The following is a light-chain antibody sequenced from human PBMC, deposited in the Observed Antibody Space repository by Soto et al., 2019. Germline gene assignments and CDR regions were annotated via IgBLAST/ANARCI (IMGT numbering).Light chain of an antibody. CDR1: SSNIGSGYD. CDR2: GNS. CDR3: QSYDSSLSGWV. V-gene: IGLV1-40*01. J-gene: IGLJ3*02. Sequence: QSVLTQPPSVSGAPGQRVTISCTGRSSNIGSGYDVHWYQQLPGTAPKLLIYGNSNRPSGVPDRFSGSKSGTSASLAITGLRAEDEADYYCQSYDSSLSGWVLGGGTKLTVL.